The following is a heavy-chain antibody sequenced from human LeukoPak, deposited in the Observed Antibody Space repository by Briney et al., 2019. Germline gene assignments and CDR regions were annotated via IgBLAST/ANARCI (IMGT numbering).Heavy chain of an antibody. CDR1: GFTFSSYG. Sequence: GGSLRLSCVASGFTFSSYGIHWVRQAPGKGLEWVSMISFDANNKYYADSVKGRFTISRDNSNNTLYLQMNSLRAEDTAVYFCAKDKGYYGSGSYKEYFQHWGQGTLVTVSS. D-gene: IGHD3-10*01. CDR2: ISFDANNK. V-gene: IGHV3-30*18. J-gene: IGHJ1*01. CDR3: AKDKGYYGSGSYKEYFQH.